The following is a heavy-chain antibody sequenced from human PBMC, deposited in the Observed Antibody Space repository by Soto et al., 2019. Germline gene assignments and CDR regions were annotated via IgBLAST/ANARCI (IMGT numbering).Heavy chain of an antibody. J-gene: IGHJ4*02. CDR2: IKQDGSQK. V-gene: IGHV3-7*01. D-gene: IGHD6-19*01. CDR1: GFTFSSYW. CDR3: ARALTDSSGLVRIDY. Sequence: EGSLRLSCAVYGFTFSSYWMSWVRQAPGKGLEWVANIKQDGSQKYYVDSVKGRFTISRDNAKNSLSLQMNSLRAEDTAVFYCARALTDSSGLVRIDYWGQGTLRTV.